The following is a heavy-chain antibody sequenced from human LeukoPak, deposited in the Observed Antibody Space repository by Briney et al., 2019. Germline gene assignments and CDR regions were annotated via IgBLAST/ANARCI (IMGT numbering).Heavy chain of an antibody. CDR1: GFTFSSYS. Sequence: GGSLRLSCAASGFTFSSYSMNWVRQAPGKGLEWVSYISSSSSTIYYADSVKGRFTISRDNAKNSLYLQMNSLRDEDTAVYYCARSLGYYDSSGYYSYNWFDPRGQGTLVTVSS. CDR2: ISSSSSTI. J-gene: IGHJ5*02. V-gene: IGHV3-48*02. CDR3: ARSLGYYDSSGYYSYNWFDP. D-gene: IGHD3-22*01.